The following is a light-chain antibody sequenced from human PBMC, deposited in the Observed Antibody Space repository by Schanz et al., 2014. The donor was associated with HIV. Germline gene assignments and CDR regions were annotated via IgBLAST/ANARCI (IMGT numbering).Light chain of an antibody. CDR3: QQYNDNSSI. J-gene: IGKJ2*01. CDR2: AAS. Sequence: IQLTQSPSSLSASVGDRVTITCRASQGISSYLAWYQQKPGKAPKLLIYAASTLQSGVPSRFSGSGSGTEFTLTISSLQADDFAPYYCQQYNDNSSIFGQGTKLEFK. CDR1: QGISSY. V-gene: IGKV1-9*01.